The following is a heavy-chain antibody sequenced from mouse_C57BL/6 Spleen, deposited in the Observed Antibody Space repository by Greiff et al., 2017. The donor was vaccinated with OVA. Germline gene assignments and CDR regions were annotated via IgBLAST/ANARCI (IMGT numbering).Heavy chain of an antibody. J-gene: IGHJ4*01. CDR2: INPGSGGT. D-gene: IGHD2-5*01. Sequence: QVQLQQSGAELVRPGTSVKVSCKASGYAFTNYLIEWVKQRPGQGLEWIGVINPGSGGTTYNEKFKGKATLTADKSSSTAYMQLSSLTSEDSAVYFCARSNSLYAMDYWGQGTSVTVSS. CDR1: GYAFTNYL. CDR3: ARSNSLYAMDY. V-gene: IGHV1-54*01.